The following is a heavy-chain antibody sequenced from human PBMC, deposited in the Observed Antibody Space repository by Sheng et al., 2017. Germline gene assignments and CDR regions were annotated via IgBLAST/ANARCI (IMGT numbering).Heavy chain of an antibody. V-gene: IGHV3-74*03. Sequence: EVQLVESGGGLVQPGGSLRLSCAASGFTLISRWMHWVRQVPGKGLVWVSHINADGTTTKYADSVKGRFTISRDNAKNTVYLQMNSLSAEDTAVYYCASDWSYAMDVWGQGPRSPSP. CDR3: ASDWSYAMDV. J-gene: IGHJ6*02. CDR2: INADGTTT. CDR1: GFTLISRW.